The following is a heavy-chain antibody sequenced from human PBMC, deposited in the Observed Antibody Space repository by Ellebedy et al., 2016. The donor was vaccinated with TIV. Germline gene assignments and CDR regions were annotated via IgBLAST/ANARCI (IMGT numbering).Heavy chain of an antibody. J-gene: IGHJ4*02. CDR3: AQGRGGGSDSSAPRYYFDS. V-gene: IGHV3-23*01. CDR1: GFTFTSYA. CDR2: ISHTGTRT. Sequence: GESLKISCAASGFTFTSYAMSWVRQAPGKGLEWVSTISHTGTRTYYADSVEGRFTVSRDTSKKTLYLQMNSLRAEDTAIYYCAQGRGGGSDSSAPRYYFDSWGLGTLVTVSS. D-gene: IGHD3-22*01.